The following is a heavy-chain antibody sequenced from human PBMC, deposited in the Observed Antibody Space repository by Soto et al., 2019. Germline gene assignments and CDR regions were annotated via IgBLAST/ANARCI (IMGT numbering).Heavy chain of an antibody. Sequence: GGSLRLSCAASGFTFSSYNMNWVRQAPGKGLEWVSFISSYSSTIYYADSVKGRFTISRDNAKSSLYMQMNSLRAEDTAVYYCARGAGSYFRRVVGAFDIWGQGTMVTVSS. CDR3: ARGAGSYFRRVVGAFDI. V-gene: IGHV3-48*01. CDR1: GFTFSSYN. CDR2: ISSYSSTI. J-gene: IGHJ3*02. D-gene: IGHD3-10*01.